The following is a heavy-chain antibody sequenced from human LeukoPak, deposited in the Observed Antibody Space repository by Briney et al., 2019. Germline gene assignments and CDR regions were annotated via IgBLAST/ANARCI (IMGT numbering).Heavy chain of an antibody. J-gene: IGHJ4*02. CDR1: GYTFTGYY. V-gene: IGHV1-2*02. CDR3: ARTQQLWLDY. Sequence: ASVKVSCKASGYTFTGYYIHWVRQAPGQGLEWMGWINPNSGGTNYAQKFQGRVTMTRDTSIGTAYMELSRLTSDDTAVYYCARTQQLWLDYWGQGTLVTVSS. CDR2: INPNSGGT. D-gene: IGHD3-10*01.